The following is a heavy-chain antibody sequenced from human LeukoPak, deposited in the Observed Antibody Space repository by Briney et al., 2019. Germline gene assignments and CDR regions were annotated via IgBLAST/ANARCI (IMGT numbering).Heavy chain of an antibody. CDR3: ARDGLGYDA. Sequence: GGSLRLSCAASGFTFSSFGMNWVRQAPGKGLEWVSSITSSTSYIYYADSVKGRFTISRDNAKNSLYLQMNSLTADDTAVYYCARDGLGYDAWGQGTLVTVSS. V-gene: IGHV3-21*01. CDR2: ITSSTSYI. D-gene: IGHD5-12*01. J-gene: IGHJ5*02. CDR1: GFTFSSFG.